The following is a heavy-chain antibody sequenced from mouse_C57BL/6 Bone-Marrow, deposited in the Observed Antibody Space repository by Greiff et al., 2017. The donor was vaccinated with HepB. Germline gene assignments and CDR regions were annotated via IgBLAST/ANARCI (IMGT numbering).Heavy chain of an antibody. J-gene: IGHJ4*01. Sequence: VQLQQSDAELVKPGASVKISCKVSGYTFTDPTMHWMKQRPEQGLEWIGYIYPRDGSTKYNEKFKGKATLTADKSSSTAYMQLNSLTSEDSAVYFCARGYYGSSPFAMDYWGQGTSVTVSS. CDR1: GYTFTDPT. CDR3: ARGYYGSSPFAMDY. CDR2: IYPRDGST. D-gene: IGHD1-1*01. V-gene: IGHV1-78*01.